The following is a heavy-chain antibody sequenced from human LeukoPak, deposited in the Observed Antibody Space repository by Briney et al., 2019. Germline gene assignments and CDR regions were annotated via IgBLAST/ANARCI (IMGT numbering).Heavy chain of an antibody. J-gene: IGHJ4*02. Sequence: GGSLRLSCAASGFSVSNTYMSWVRQAPGKGLEWVSIIYSGGNTYYADSVKGRFTISRDNSKNTLYLQMNRLRPEDTAVYYCARGTVTAPDYWGQRTLVTVSS. V-gene: IGHV3-53*01. CDR1: GFSVSNTY. CDR2: IYSGGNT. D-gene: IGHD2-21*02. CDR3: ARGTVTAPDY.